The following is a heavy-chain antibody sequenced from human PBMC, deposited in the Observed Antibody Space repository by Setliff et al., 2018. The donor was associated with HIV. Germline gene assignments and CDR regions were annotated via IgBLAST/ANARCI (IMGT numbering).Heavy chain of an antibody. J-gene: IGHJ4*02. Sequence: SETLSLTCSVSGVSVGSGDYYWHWIRQHPEKALEWIGYIFHSGDTYYNPSLKSRVSMSIDTSKNQFSLKLRSVTAADTAVYYCARGGLGVVGAIDYWSQGTLVTVSS. CDR3: ARGGLGVVGAIDY. D-gene: IGHD2-15*01. CDR1: GVSVGSGDYY. V-gene: IGHV4-31*03. CDR2: IFHSGDT.